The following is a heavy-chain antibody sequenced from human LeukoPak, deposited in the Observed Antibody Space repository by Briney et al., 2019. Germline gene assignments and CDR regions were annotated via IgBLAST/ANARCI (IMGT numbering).Heavy chain of an antibody. CDR3: ENVAKGRFFFYHMDV. CDR2: ISSDNGVL. V-gene: IGHV1-18*01. D-gene: IGHD2-2*01. J-gene: IGHJ6*04. Sequence: GASVRVSCKASGRTNNKFGVTWVRQAPGQGLEWIGWISSDNGVLRYADKFQDRVTISADTSTTTAYIEMRSLTYDDTAVYFCENVAKGRFFFYHMDVWGKVTTVTVSS. CDR1: GRTNNKFG.